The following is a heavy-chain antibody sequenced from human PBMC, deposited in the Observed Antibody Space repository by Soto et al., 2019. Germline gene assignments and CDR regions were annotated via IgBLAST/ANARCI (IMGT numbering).Heavy chain of an antibody. Sequence: QVQLQESGPGVVTPSETLSLTCSFSGDSVTSHYLTWIRQSPEKGLEWIGYMHYTGFSHYNPSLKSRLTISVDRSKNQFTLQLTSVTVADTAVYYCANLYGNARYTYWGQGTQVTVSS. V-gene: IGHV4-59*02. CDR1: GDSVTSHY. CDR3: ANLYGNARYTY. J-gene: IGHJ4*02. CDR2: MHYTGFS. D-gene: IGHD1-1*01.